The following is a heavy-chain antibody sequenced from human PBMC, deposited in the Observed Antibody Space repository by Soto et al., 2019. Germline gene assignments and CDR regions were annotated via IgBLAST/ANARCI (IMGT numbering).Heavy chain of an antibody. D-gene: IGHD6-13*01. J-gene: IGHJ3*02. Sequence: ASVKVSCKASGYTFTSYDINWVRQATGQGLEWMGWMNPNSGNTGYAQKFQGRVTMTRNTSISTAYMELSSLRSEDTAVYYCARPATIAVAGTLQAFDIWGQGTMVTVSS. V-gene: IGHV1-8*01. CDR1: GYTFTSYD. CDR3: ARPATIAVAGTLQAFDI. CDR2: MNPNSGNT.